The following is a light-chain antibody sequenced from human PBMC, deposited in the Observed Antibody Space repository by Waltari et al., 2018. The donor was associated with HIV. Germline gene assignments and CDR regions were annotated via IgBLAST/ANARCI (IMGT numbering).Light chain of an antibody. Sequence: PGERATLSCRASQSVISRYIAWYQQKPGLAPRLLIYGASTRATGTPDRFSGSGSGTDFTLTISRLEPEDFAVYYCQQYGSSPRYTFGQGTKLEIK. CDR3: QQYGSSPRYT. J-gene: IGKJ2*01. V-gene: IGKV3-20*01. CDR2: GAS. CDR1: QSVISRY.